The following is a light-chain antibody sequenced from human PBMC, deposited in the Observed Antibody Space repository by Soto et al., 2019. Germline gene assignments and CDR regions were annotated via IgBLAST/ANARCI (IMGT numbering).Light chain of an antibody. CDR2: AAS. J-gene: IGKJ1*01. CDR1: QTIRAY. Sequence: DIQLTQSPSSLTASVGDRVTITCRASQTIRAYLNWYQQKPGMAPQLLIYAASSVQSGVPSRFSGSGSGTDFTLTISSLQPEDCATYYCQQTFSILPWTFGPGTKVE. V-gene: IGKV1-39*01. CDR3: QQTFSILPWT.